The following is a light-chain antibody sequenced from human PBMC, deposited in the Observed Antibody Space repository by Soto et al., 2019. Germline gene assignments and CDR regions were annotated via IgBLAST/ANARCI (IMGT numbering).Light chain of an antibody. Sequence: PGERVTLSSRASQSVSSSYLTWYQQKPGQAPRLLIYGASTRATSIPARFSGSGSGTDFTLTISRLEPEDFAVYYCQQYGSSGTFGQGTKVDIK. V-gene: IGKV3-20*01. J-gene: IGKJ1*01. CDR3: QQYGSSGT. CDR2: GAS. CDR1: QSVSSSY.